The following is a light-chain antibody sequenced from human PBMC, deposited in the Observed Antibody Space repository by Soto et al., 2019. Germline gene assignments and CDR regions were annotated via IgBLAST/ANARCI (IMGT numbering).Light chain of an antibody. V-gene: IGKV3-20*01. CDR2: DTS. CDR1: ESVSGNY. J-gene: IGKJ4*01. Sequence: ELVFTQSPGSLSLSPGETATLSCRASESVSGNYVAWYQQEPGQAPGLLIYDTSTRATAIPDRFSGSGSGTDFTLTISRLEPEDFAVYYCQQYGTAPDTFGGGTKVDIK. CDR3: QQYGTAPDT.